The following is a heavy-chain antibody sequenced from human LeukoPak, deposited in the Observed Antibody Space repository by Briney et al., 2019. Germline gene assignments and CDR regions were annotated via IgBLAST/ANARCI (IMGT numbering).Heavy chain of an antibody. CDR3: AKGALGSCSGARCYPFDH. D-gene: IGHD2-15*01. J-gene: IGHJ4*02. CDR1: GFTVSSNY. CDR2: IIGSGGNT. Sequence: GGSLRLSCVGSGFTVSSNYMGWVRQAPGKGLGGLEWVSSIIGSGGNTYFADSVKGRFTISRDNSKNTVYLQMNSLRDEDTAVYYCAKGALGSCSGARCYPFDHWGQGILVTVSS. V-gene: IGHV3-23*01.